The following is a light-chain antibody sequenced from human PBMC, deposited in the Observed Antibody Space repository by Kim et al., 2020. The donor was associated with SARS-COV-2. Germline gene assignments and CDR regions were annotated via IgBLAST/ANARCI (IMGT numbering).Light chain of an antibody. CDR2: QDS. CDR1: KLGDKY. J-gene: IGLJ3*02. CDR3: QAWDSITGV. Sequence: SYELTQPPSVSVSPGQTASITCSGDKLGDKYACWYQQRPGQSPVLVIYQDSKRPSGIHERFSGSNSGNTAPLTISGTQAMDEADYYCQAWDSITGVFGGG. V-gene: IGLV3-1*01.